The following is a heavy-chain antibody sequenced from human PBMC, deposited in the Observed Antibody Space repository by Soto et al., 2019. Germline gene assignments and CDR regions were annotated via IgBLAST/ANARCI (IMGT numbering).Heavy chain of an antibody. Sequence: QITLKESGPTLVKPTQTLTLTCTFSGFSLTTTGVGVGWVRQPPGKALEWLALIYWDDDKRYSPSLKSRLTITKDTSRNHVVLTMTNVDPVDTATYYCTQKYLDFEMGYYGQETLVTVSS. CDR2: IYWDDDK. J-gene: IGHJ4*02. D-gene: IGHD3-9*01. CDR1: GFSLTTTGVG. V-gene: IGHV2-5*02. CDR3: TQKYLDFEMGY.